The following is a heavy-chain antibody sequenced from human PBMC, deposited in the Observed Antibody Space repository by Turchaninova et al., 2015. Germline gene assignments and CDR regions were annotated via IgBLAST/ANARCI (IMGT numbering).Heavy chain of an antibody. CDR2: IYPGDSDT. CDR1: GSSFTSYW. V-gene: IGHV5-51*01. D-gene: IGHD5-12*01. J-gene: IGHJ4*02. Sequence: EVQLVPSGAEVKTPGESPTISFKGYGSSFTSYWVGWVRQMPGKGLEWMGIIYPGDSDTRYSPSLQGQGTISVDKSISTAYLQWSSLKASDTAMYYCARQDGGGLYYFENWGQGTLVTVSS. CDR3: ARQDGGGLYYFEN.